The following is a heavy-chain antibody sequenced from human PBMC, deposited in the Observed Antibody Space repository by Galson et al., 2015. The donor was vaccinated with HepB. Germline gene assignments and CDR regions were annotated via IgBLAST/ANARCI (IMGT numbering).Heavy chain of an antibody. V-gene: IGHV1-69*06. CDR2: IIPIFGTA. Sequence: WVRQAPGQGLEWMGGIIPIFGTANYAQKFQGRVTITADKSTSTAYMELSSLRSEDTAVYYCARAEQQLEGYNWFDPWGQGTLVTVSS. D-gene: IGHD6-13*01. J-gene: IGHJ5*02. CDR3: ARAEQQLEGYNWFDP.